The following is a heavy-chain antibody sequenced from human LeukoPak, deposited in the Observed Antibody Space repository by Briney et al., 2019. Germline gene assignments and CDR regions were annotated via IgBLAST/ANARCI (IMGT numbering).Heavy chain of an antibody. D-gene: IGHD3-9*01. J-gene: IGHJ6*02. V-gene: IGHV1-69*13. CDR1: GGTFISYA. Sequence: SVKVSCKASGGTFISYAISWVRQAPGQGLEWMGGIIPIFGTANYAQKFQGRVTITADESTSTAYMELSSLRSEDTAVYYCAKYYDIFPGYGMDVWGQGTTVTVSS. CDR2: IIPIFGTA. CDR3: AKYYDIFPGYGMDV.